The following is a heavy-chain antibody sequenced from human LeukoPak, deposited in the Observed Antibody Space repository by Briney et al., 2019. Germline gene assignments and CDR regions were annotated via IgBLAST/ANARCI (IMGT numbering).Heavy chain of an antibody. D-gene: IGHD6-6*01. J-gene: IGHJ6*03. CDR1: GFTFDDYG. CDR3: ARWYSSSSHYYYYYMDV. V-gene: IGHV3-20*04. CDR2: INWNGGST. Sequence: GGSLRLSCAASGFTFDDYGMSCVRQAPGKGLEWVSGINWNGGSTGYADSVKGRFTISRDNAKNSLYLQMNSLRAEDTALYYCARWYSSSSHYYYYYMDVWGKGTTVTVSS.